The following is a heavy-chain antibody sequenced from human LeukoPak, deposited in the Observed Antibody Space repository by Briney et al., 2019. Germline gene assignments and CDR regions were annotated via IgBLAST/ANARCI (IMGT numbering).Heavy chain of an antibody. J-gene: IGHJ5*02. CDR2: ISGSGGST. V-gene: IGHV3-23*01. CDR1: GFTFSSYA. Sequence: PGGSLRLSCAASGFTFSSYAMSWVRQAPGKGLEWVSAISGSGGSTYYADSVKGRFTISRDNSKNTLYLQMNSLRAEDTAVYYCAKATVRYSGSFPLDPWGQGTLVAVSS. D-gene: IGHD1-26*01. CDR3: AKATVRYSGSFPLDP.